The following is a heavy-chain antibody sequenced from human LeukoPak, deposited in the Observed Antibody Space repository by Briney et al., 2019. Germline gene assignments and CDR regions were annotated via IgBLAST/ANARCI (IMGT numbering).Heavy chain of an antibody. CDR3: ARGSGEDNWFDP. J-gene: IGHJ5*02. V-gene: IGHV4-4*07. D-gene: IGHD6-25*01. Sequence: SETLSLTCTVSGGSISYYYWNWIRQPAGKGLEWIGRIYTSGRTYYNPSLKSRVSMSVDTSKNQFSLKLSSVTAADTAVYYCARGSGEDNWFDPWGQGTLVTVSS. CDR2: IYTSGRT. CDR1: GGSISYYY.